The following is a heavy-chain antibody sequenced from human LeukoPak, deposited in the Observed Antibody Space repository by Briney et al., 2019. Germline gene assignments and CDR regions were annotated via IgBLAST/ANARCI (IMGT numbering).Heavy chain of an antibody. V-gene: IGHV4-61*02. Sequence: PSQTLSLTCTVSGGSISSGPYYWSWIRQPAGKGLEWIGRIYSSGRTNYNPSLKSRVTISVDKSKNQFSLKLSSVTAADTAVYYCARGALRYFDWLLSPASQYYYMDVWGKGTTVTISS. D-gene: IGHD3-9*01. CDR1: GGSISSGPYY. CDR3: ARGALRYFDWLLSPASQYYYMDV. J-gene: IGHJ6*03. CDR2: IYSSGRT.